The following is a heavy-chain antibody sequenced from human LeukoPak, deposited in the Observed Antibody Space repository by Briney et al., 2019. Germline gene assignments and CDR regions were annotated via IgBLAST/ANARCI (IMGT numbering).Heavy chain of an antibody. CDR1: GFTFSSYA. D-gene: IGHD6-19*01. CDR2: ISGSGDST. Sequence: GGSLRLSCAASGFTFSSYAMSWVRQAPGKGLEWVSSISGSGDSTYYADSVKGRFTISRDNSKNTLYLQMNSLRAEDTAVYYCAKGIEVGSSGWYWGRYYYGMDVWGQGTTVTVSS. J-gene: IGHJ6*02. CDR3: AKGIEVGSSGWYWGRYYYGMDV. V-gene: IGHV3-23*01.